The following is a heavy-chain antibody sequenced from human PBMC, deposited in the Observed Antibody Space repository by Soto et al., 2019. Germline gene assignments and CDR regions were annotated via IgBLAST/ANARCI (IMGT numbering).Heavy chain of an antibody. CDR3: ARELRGYSGYDIIDY. J-gene: IGHJ4*02. CDR1: GGSISSGGYY. D-gene: IGHD5-12*01. V-gene: IGHV4-31*03. Sequence: KPSETLSLTCTVSGGSISSGGYYWSWIRQHPGKGLEWIGYIYYSGSTYYNPSLKSRVTISVDTSKNQFSLKLSSVTAADTAVYYCARELRGYSGYDIIDYWGQGTLVTVSS. CDR2: IYYSGST.